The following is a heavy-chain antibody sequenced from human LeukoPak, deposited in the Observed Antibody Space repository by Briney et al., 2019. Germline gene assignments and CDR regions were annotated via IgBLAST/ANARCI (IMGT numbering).Heavy chain of an antibody. CDR2: IYSIDST. CDR1: EITVSSAY. D-gene: IGHD6-19*01. V-gene: IGHV3-53*01. CDR3: ARIHSRGREVMN. J-gene: IGHJ4*02. Sequence: GGSLRLSCAAAPEITVSSAYMSWVRQPAGKRLEWVSLIYSIDSTYYADSVKGRFTISRDHSKNAVYLQMNSLRVDDTAVYYCARIHSRGREVMNWGQGTLVTVSS.